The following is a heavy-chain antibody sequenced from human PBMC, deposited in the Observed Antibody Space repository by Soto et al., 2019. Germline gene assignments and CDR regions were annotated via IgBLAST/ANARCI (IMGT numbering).Heavy chain of an antibody. Sequence: PSETLSLTCTVSGGSISSYYWSWIRQPPGKGLEWIGYIYYSGSTNYNPSLKSRVTISVDTSKNQFSLKLSSVTAADTAVYYCAIGNEGNYDFWSGYYVAFDIWGQGTMVTVSS. CDR2: IYYSGST. D-gene: IGHD3-3*01. CDR3: AIGNEGNYDFWSGYYVAFDI. CDR1: GGSISSYY. V-gene: IGHV4-59*01. J-gene: IGHJ3*02.